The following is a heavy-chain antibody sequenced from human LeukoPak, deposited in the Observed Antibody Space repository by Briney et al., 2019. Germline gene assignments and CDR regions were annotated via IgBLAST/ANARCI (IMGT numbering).Heavy chain of an antibody. CDR2: IVPSGST. J-gene: IGHJ4*02. CDR1: GASIRNYY. CDR3: AKEGAAPGPDFDY. D-gene: IGHD6-13*01. Sequence: SETLSLTCTVSGASIRNYYWSWIRQPAGKGLEWIGRIVPSGSTNYNPSLKSRVTMSVDTSKNQFSLKLNSVTAADTAVYYCAKEGAAPGPDFDYWGQATLVIVSS. V-gene: IGHV4-4*07.